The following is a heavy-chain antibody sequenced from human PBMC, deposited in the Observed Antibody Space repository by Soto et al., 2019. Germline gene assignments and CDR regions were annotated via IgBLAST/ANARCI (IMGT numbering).Heavy chain of an antibody. Sequence: QVQLVQSGAEVKKPGSSVKVSCKASGGTFSSYASSWVRQAPGQGLEWMGGIIPIFGTANYAQKFQGRVTITADESRNTAYIELSRLRSGDTAVYYCASHFEYGDYASGGEYYCGMDVWGQGTTVTVSS. CDR3: ASHFEYGDYASGGEYYCGMDV. CDR1: GGTFSSYA. CDR2: IIPIFGTA. V-gene: IGHV1-69*01. D-gene: IGHD4-17*01. J-gene: IGHJ6*02.